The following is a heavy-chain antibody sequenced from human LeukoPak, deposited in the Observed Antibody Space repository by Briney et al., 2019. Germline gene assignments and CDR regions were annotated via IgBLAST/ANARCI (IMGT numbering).Heavy chain of an antibody. J-gene: IGHJ4*02. D-gene: IGHD1-26*01. CDR1: GFTFSTYY. CDR2: IKPDGNEK. V-gene: IGHV3-7*02. CDR3: ARLMGERSLFDY. Sequence: PGGSLRLSCAASGFTFSTYYMTWVRQAPGKGLEWVAYIKPDGNEKYYVDSVKGRFSISRDNAKNSVYLQMNSLRAEDTAVYYCARLMGERSLFDYWGQGVLVTVSS.